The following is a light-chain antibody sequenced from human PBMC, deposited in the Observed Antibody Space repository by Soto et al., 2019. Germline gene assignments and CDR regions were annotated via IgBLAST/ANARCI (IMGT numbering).Light chain of an antibody. CDR3: QQYYSYPVT. CDR2: AAS. V-gene: IGKV1-8*01. Sequence: AIRLTQSPSSLSASTGDRVTLTWRASQGISSHLAWYQQKPGKAPKLLIYAASTLQSGVPSRFSGSGSGTDFTLTISCLQSEDFATYYCQQYYSYPVTFGPGTKVDI. J-gene: IGKJ3*01. CDR1: QGISSH.